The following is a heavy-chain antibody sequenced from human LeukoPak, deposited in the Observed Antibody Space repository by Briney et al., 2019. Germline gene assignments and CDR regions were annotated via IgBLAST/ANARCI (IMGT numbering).Heavy chain of an antibody. J-gene: IGHJ4*02. CDR1: GFTFSSYA. CDR2: ISGSGGST. V-gene: IGHV3-23*01. CDR3: AKDLEPQLVRGFDY. Sequence: GGSLRLSCAASGFTFSSYAMSWVRQAPGKGLEWVSAISGSGGSTYYADSVKGRFTISRDSSKNTLYLQMNSLRAEDTAVYYCAKDLEPQLVRGFDYWGQGTLVTVSS. D-gene: IGHD6-13*01.